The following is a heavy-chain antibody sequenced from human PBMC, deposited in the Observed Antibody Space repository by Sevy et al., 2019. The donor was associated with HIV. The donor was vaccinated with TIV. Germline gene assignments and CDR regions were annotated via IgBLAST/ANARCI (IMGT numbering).Heavy chain of an antibody. J-gene: IGHJ4*02. CDR2: INTSGST. Sequence: SETLSLTCTVSGDSFSSYFWAWIRQPAGKGLEWIGRINTSGSTNYNPSLKSRVTMSVDTSKSQFSLKVTSLTAPDTAIYFCARSNWVTATNGFSKSYYFDYWGQGSLVTVSS. CDR1: GDSFSSYF. D-gene: IGHD7-27*01. CDR3: ARSNWVTATNGFSKSYYFDY. V-gene: IGHV4-4*07.